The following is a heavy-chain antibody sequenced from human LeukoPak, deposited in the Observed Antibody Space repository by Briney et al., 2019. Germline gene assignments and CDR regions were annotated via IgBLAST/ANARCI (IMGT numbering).Heavy chain of an antibody. CDR1: GFSFNTYA. D-gene: IGHD3-16*01. Sequence: PGGSLRLSCAASGFSFNTYAMHWVRQAPGKGLEYVSAINYNGDSTYYANSVKGRFIISRDNSKKTLFLQMGSMRAEDTAVYYCARDSVGDTCNDYFDSWGQGTLVTVSS. V-gene: IGHV3-64*01. CDR3: ARDSVGDTCNDYFDS. J-gene: IGHJ4*02. CDR2: INYNGDST.